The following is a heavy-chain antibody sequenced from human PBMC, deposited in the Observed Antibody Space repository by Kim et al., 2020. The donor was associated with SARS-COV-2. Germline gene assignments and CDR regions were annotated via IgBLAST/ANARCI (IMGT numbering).Heavy chain of an antibody. CDR2: SVAAGSTQ. D-gene: IGHD3-10*01. CDR1: GFTFNNYA. CDR3: ARDMCRGVPDYLDD. V-gene: IGHV3-30*04. J-gene: IGHJ4*01. Sequence: GGSLRLSCAASGFTFNNYAIHCVRQALGKMLGLVAVSVAAGSTQYYAGSVQGRFTTSRDSSKNTLYLQMNSMRPEDTAVYSCARDMCRGVPDYLDDWGQGTLVTVSS.